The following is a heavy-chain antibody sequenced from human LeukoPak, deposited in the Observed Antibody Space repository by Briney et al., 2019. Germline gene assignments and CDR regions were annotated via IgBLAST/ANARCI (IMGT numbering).Heavy chain of an antibody. V-gene: IGHV3-23*01. D-gene: IGHD2-2*01. Sequence: GGSLRLSCAASGFTFSSYAMNWVRQAPGKGLEWVSAIFGSGGSTYYADSVKGRFTISRDNSQNTLYLQMNSLRAEDTAVYYCDKGDVIVASAVDYWGQGTLVTVSS. CDR2: IFGSGGST. CDR3: DKGDVIVASAVDY. CDR1: GFTFSSYA. J-gene: IGHJ4*02.